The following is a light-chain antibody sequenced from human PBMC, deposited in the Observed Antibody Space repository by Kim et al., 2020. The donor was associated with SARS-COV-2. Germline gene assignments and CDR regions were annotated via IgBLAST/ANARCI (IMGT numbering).Light chain of an antibody. CDR1: SSNIWNNY. J-gene: IGLJ3*02. Sequence: GQKVSVSTSGSSSNIWNNYGAWYQQLPGTAPKLLIYDNNKRPSGIPDRFSGSKSGTSATLGITGLQTGDEADYYCGTWDSSLSAGVFGGGTQLTVL. V-gene: IGLV1-51*01. CDR2: DNN. CDR3: GTWDSSLSAGV.